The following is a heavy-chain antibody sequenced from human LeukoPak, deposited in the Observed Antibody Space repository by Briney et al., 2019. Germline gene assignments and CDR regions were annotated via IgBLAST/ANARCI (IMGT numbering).Heavy chain of an antibody. CDR3: ARDPTTGPFDY. Sequence: GGSLRLSCAASGFTFSSYWMSWVRQAPGKGLEWVANIKQAGSEKYYVDSVKGRFTISRDNAKNSLYLQMNSLRAEDTAVYYCARDPTTGPFDYWGQGTLVTVSS. CDR1: GFTFSSYW. V-gene: IGHV3-7*03. J-gene: IGHJ4*02. CDR2: IKQAGSEK. D-gene: IGHD4-17*01.